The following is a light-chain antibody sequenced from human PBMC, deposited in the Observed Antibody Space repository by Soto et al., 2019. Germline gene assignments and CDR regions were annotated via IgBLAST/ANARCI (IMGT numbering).Light chain of an antibody. Sequence: DIQMTQSPSSLSASVGDRVTMTCRASQSNSNYLNWYQQNPGEAPKLLIYSASSLQSGVPSRFSGSGSGTDFTHTISGLQHEDSATYYWQQSHSAPDTFGGGTKVEIK. V-gene: IGKV1-39*01. CDR2: SAS. CDR1: QSNSNY. J-gene: IGKJ4*01. CDR3: QQSHSAPDT.